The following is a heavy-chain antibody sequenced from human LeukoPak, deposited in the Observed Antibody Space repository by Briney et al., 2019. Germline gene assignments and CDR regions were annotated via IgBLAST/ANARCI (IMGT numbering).Heavy chain of an antibody. J-gene: IGHJ4*02. Sequence: GASVKVSCKASGYTFTSYGISWARQAPGQGLEWMGWISGYNDETNNAQKLQGRVTMTTDTSTSTAYMELRSLRSDDTAVYYCARDRWYHKSDYYYNLDHWGQGTLVTVSS. CDR2: ISGYNDET. CDR1: GYTFTSYG. D-gene: IGHD3-22*01. CDR3: ARDRWYHKSDYYYNLDH. V-gene: IGHV1-18*01.